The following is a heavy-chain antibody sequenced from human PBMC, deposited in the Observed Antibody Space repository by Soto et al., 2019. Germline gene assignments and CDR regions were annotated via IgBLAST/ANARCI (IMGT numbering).Heavy chain of an antibody. CDR2: IIPMFAAT. V-gene: IGHV1-69*01. J-gene: IGHJ4*02. CDR3: ARGGIVSVPAALSSYDDYTNYRFDS. D-gene: IGHD4-4*01. CDR1: GGSFSDFA. Sequence: QVQLAQSGAEVRKPGSSVKGSCRASGGSFSDFAFSWVRQAPGQGLAWLGGIIPMFAATKYAQRFQDRVTITADAPRKTVYVAVSSRTSDDTAVYYCARGGIVSVPAALSSYDDYTNYRFDSWGQGTLVSVSS.